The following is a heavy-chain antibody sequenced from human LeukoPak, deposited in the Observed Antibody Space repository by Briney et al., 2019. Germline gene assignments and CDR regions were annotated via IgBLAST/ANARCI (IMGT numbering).Heavy chain of an antibody. CDR3: ARDPYGDYFDY. CDR2: IYSGGST. D-gene: IGHD4-17*01. J-gene: IGHJ4*02. CDR1: GFTVSSNY. V-gene: IGHV3-53*01. Sequence: GSVRLSCAASGFTVSSNYMSWVRQAPGKGLEWVSVIYSGGSTYYADSVKGRFTISRDNSKNTLYLQMNSLRAEDTAVYYCARDPYGDYFDYWGQGTLGTVSS.